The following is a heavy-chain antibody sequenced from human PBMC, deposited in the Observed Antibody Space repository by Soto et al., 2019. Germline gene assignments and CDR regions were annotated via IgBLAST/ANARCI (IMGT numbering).Heavy chain of an antibody. CDR1: GDFLSSGVYY. V-gene: IGHV4-30-4*08. Sequence: SETLSLTCTVSGDFLSSGVYYWSWIRQLPGKGLEWIGFVFSSGTTYYNPSLKSRITISVDTSKNQFSLKLSSVTAADTAVYYCARHGYSSSWLFDYWGQATLVTVSS. J-gene: IGHJ4*02. CDR3: ARHGYSSSWLFDY. CDR2: VFSSGTT. D-gene: IGHD6-13*01.